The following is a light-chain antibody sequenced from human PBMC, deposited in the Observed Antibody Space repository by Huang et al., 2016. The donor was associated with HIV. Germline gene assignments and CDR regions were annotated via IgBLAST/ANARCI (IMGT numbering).Light chain of an antibody. V-gene: IGKV3-15*01. CDR2: GPS. Sequence: EIVTTQSPATLSVSPGDTASLSGRASQSVSSNLAWFQLKPGQAPRLLIYGPSIRATGVPARFSGSGSGTEFTLTISSLQSEDFAFYYCQQYNSWPWTFGQGTKVEIK. CDR1: QSVSSN. CDR3: QQYNSWPWT. J-gene: IGKJ1*01.